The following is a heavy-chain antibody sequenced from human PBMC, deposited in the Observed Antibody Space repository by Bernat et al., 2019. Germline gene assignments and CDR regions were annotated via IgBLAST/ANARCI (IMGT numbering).Heavy chain of an antibody. CDR3: ARLDFWTGSGASYFDL. J-gene: IGHJ4*02. V-gene: IGHV4-39*01. D-gene: IGHD3/OR15-3a*01. CDR2: IYYSGTT. CDR1: GGSVSSSSYY. Sequence: QLQLQASGPGLVKPSETLSLTCAVSGGSVSSSSYYWGWVRQPPGKGLEWIGNIYYSGTTYFNPSLKSRITVSVDTSKNQFSLKLSSVTAADTAVYYCARLDFWTGSGASYFDLWGQGTLVTDSS.